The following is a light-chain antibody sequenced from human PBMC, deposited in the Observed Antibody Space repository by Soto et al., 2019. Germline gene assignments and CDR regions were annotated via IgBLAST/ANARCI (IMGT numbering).Light chain of an antibody. J-gene: IGLJ7*01. CDR1: SSDVGGSNY. Sequence: QSVLTQPASVSGSPGQSITISCTGTSSDVGGSNYISWYQHYPGKAPKLLIYDVSNRPSGVSNRFSGSKSGNTASLTISGLQAEDEADYYCTSYRISSNPVFGGGTQLTVL. V-gene: IGLV2-14*03. CDR2: DVS. CDR3: TSYRISSNPV.